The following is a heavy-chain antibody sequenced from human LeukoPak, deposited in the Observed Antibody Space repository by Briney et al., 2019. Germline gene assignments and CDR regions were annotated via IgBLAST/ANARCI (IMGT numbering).Heavy chain of an antibody. J-gene: IGHJ3*02. CDR2: ISSSSSYI. Sequence: GGSLRLSCAASGFTFSSYSMNWVRQAPGKGLEWVSSISSSSSYIYYADAVKGRFTISRDNAKISLYLQMNSLRAEDTAVYYCARDTYYYDSSGYPDAFDIWGQGTMVTVSS. CDR1: GFTFSSYS. V-gene: IGHV3-21*01. CDR3: ARDTYYYDSSGYPDAFDI. D-gene: IGHD3-22*01.